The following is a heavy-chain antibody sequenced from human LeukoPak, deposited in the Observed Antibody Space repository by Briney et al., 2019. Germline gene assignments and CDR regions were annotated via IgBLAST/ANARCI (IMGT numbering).Heavy chain of an antibody. D-gene: IGHD3-9*01. CDR2: IWNDGSNK. Sequence: GGSLRLSCAASGFTFSSYGMHWVRQAPGKGLEWVAVIWNDGSNKYYADSVKGRFTISRDNSKNTLYLQMNSLRAEDTAVYYCARDGDNILTGFYDYWGQGTLVTVSS. CDR1: GFTFSSYG. CDR3: ARDGDNILTGFYDY. V-gene: IGHV3-33*08. J-gene: IGHJ4*02.